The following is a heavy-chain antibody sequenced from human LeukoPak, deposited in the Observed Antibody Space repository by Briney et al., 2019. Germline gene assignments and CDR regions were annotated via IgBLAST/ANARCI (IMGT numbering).Heavy chain of an antibody. J-gene: IGHJ5*02. CDR3: AKVFDSSGWYWFDP. CDR1: GFTFSSYA. Sequence: PGGSLRLSCAASGFTFSSYAMTWVRQAPGRGLEWVSIISGNGGSTYYADSVKGRFTISRDNSRNTLYLHLNSLRAEDTAVYHCAKVFDSSGWYWFDPWGQGTLVTVSS. V-gene: IGHV3-23*01. CDR2: ISGNGGST. D-gene: IGHD6-19*01.